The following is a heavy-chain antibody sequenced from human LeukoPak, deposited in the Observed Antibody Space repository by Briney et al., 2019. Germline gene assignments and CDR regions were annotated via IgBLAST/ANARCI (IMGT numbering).Heavy chain of an antibody. V-gene: IGHV3-74*01. CDR1: GFTSSSYW. CDR2: INDDGTYT. CDR3: ARDSSMLRGPLVIYYFDF. J-gene: IGHJ4*02. Sequence: GGSLRLSCALSGFTSSSYWMHWVRQVPGKGLVWVSRINDDGTYTVYADSVKGRFPISRDNSKNTLYLQMNSLRADDTAVYYCARDSSMLRGPLVIYYFDFWGQGTLVTVSS. D-gene: IGHD3-10*01.